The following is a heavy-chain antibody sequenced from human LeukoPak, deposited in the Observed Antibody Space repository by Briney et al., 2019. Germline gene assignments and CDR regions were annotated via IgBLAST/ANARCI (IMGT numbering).Heavy chain of an antibody. D-gene: IGHD6-13*01. CDR1: GYTFTSYG. CDR2: ISAYNGNT. Sequence: ASVKVSCKASGYTFTSYGISWVRQAPGQGLEWMGWISAYNGNTNYAQKLQGRVTITADESTSTAYMELSSLRSEDTAVYYCARPGIAAAGDTPGYFQHWGQGTLVTVSS. J-gene: IGHJ1*01. V-gene: IGHV1-18*01. CDR3: ARPGIAAAGDTPGYFQH.